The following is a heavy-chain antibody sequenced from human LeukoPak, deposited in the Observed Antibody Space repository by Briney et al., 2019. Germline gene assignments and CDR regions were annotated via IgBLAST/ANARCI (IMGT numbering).Heavy chain of an antibody. J-gene: IGHJ4*02. V-gene: IGHV3-21*01. CDR2: ISDSSSYI. D-gene: IGHD4-17*01. Sequence: GGSLRLSCAASGFTFNNYNMNWVRQAPGKGLEWVSSISDSSSYIYYADSVRGRFTISRDNAKNSLYLQMNSLRAEDTAVYYCARDLSGSTVTTVDYWGQGTLVTVSS. CDR3: ARDLSGSTVTTVDY. CDR1: GFTFNNYN.